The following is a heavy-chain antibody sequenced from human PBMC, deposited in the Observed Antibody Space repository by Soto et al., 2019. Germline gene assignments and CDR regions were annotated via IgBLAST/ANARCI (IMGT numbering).Heavy chain of an antibody. CDR3: ARGGIVAVPAALSSYDDYTNYRFDS. Sequence: QVQLAQSGAEVRKPGSSVKVSCRASGGSFSDFAFSWVRQAPGHGLEWMGGIIPMFAATKYAQRFQGRVTISADTSTRTLYWALSSLTSDDSAVYYCARGGIVAVPAALSSYDDYTNYRFDSWGQGTLVSVSS. CDR2: IIPMFAAT. CDR1: GGSFSDFA. D-gene: IGHD2-15*01. J-gene: IGHJ4*02. V-gene: IGHV1-69*06.